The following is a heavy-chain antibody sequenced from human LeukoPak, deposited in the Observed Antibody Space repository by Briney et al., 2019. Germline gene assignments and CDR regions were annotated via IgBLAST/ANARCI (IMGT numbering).Heavy chain of an antibody. V-gene: IGHV1-18*01. CDR2: ISAYNGNT. CDR3: ARDYSGYCSGGSCYSPNWFDP. J-gene: IGHJ5*02. D-gene: IGHD2-15*01. Sequence: ASVKVSCKASGYTFTSYGISWVRQAPGQGLEWMGWISAYNGNTNYAQKLQGRVTMTTDTSTSTVYMELRSLRSDDTAVYYCARDYSGYCSGGSCYSPNWFDPWGQGTLVTVSS. CDR1: GYTFTSYG.